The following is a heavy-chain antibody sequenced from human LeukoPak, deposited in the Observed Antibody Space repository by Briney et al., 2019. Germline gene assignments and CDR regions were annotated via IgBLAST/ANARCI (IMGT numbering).Heavy chain of an antibody. V-gene: IGHV3-7*01. CDR3: ASLTTVTIYPVDY. CDR2: IRQDGSQK. Sequence: GGSLRLSCAASGFTFSSFWMSWVRQAPGRGLEWVATIRQDGSQKYYLDSVKGRFTISRDNAKNSLYLQMNSLRAEDTAVYYCASLTTVTIYPVDYWGQGTLVTVSS. D-gene: IGHD4-17*01. CDR1: GFTFSSFW. J-gene: IGHJ4*02.